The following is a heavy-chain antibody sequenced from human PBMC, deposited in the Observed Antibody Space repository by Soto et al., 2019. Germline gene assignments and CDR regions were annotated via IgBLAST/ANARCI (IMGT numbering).Heavy chain of an antibody. Sequence: PSETLSLTCAVYGGSFSGYYWSWIRQPPGKGLEWIGEINHSGSTNYNPTLKSRVTISVDTSKNQFSLKLTAVTAADTAVYSCARGAQLSVKPRSGVVSAHHYFDDWGQGTLVTVSS. J-gene: IGHJ4*02. CDR3: ARGAQLSVKPRSGVVSAHHYFDD. V-gene: IGHV4-34*01. D-gene: IGHD2-21*01. CDR2: INHSGST. CDR1: GGSFSGYY.